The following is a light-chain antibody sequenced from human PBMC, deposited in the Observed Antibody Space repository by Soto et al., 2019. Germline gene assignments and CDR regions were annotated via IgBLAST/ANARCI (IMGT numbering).Light chain of an antibody. V-gene: IGKV3-20*01. CDR2: RTS. J-gene: IGKJ1*01. CDR3: QQYDSSPRT. CDR1: QSVSGSY. Sequence: EIVLTQSPGTLSLSPGERATLSCRASQSVSGSYLAWYQQKPGQAPRLLIYRTSNRATGIPDRFSGSGSGTDFTLTISRLEPEDFAVYWCQQYDSSPRTFGQGTKV.